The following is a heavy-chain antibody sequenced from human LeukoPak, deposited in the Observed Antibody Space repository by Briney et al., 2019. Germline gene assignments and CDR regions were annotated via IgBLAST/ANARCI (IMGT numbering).Heavy chain of an antibody. Sequence: SETLSLTCSVSGDSISSSYWSWIRQHPGKGLEWIGEINHSGSTNYNPSLKSRVAISVDTSKNQFSLKLSSVTAADTAVYYCARMITFGGVIAHGDYWSQGTLVTVSS. V-gene: IGHV4-34*01. CDR1: GDSISSSY. CDR3: ARMITFGGVIAHGDY. D-gene: IGHD3-16*02. J-gene: IGHJ4*02. CDR2: INHSGST.